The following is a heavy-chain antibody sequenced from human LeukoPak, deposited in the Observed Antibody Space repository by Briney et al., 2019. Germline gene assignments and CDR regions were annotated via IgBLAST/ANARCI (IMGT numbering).Heavy chain of an antibody. J-gene: IGHJ4*02. Sequence: GGSLRLSCAASGFTISSNYMGWVRQAPGKGLEWVSVIYSGGCTYYADSVKGRFTISRDNSKNTLYLQMNSLRAEDTAVYYCAKVRPKIAVAGTFDYWGQGTLVTVSS. CDR3: AKVRPKIAVAGTFDY. CDR2: IYSGGCT. CDR1: GFTISSNY. D-gene: IGHD6-19*01. V-gene: IGHV3-66*01.